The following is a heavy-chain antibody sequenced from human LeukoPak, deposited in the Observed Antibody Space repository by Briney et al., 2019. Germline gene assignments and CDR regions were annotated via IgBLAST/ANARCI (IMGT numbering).Heavy chain of an antibody. V-gene: IGHV5-51*01. CDR1: GYSFTSYW. Sequence: GESLKISCKGSGYSFTSYWIGWVRQMPGKGLEWMGIIYPDDSDTTYSPSFQGRVTMSADKSITTAYLQWSSLKASDTAMYYCASFTYHYGSRSYPWFFDLWGRGTLVTVSS. D-gene: IGHD3-10*01. J-gene: IGHJ2*01. CDR3: ASFTYHYGSRSYPWFFDL. CDR2: IYPDDSDT.